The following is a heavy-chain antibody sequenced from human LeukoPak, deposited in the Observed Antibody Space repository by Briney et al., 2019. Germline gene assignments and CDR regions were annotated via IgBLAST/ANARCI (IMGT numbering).Heavy chain of an antibody. D-gene: IGHD1-26*01. Sequence: ASVKVSCKASGYTLTDYYMHWVRQAPGQGGQGMGRINPSSGGTKYAQKFQGRVTITMDKSINTAYMELGRLRSGDTAGYYCASGSYCSWGQGTLVTVSS. V-gene: IGHV1-2*06. CDR2: INPSSGGT. CDR3: ASGSYCS. CDR1: GYTLTDYY. J-gene: IGHJ5*02.